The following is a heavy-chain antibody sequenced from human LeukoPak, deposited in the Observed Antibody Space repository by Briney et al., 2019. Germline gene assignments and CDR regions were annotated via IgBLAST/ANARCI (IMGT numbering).Heavy chain of an antibody. D-gene: IGHD2-2*01. CDR1: GGSISSGGYS. CDR3: ARGLASRRNWFDP. CDR2: IYHSGST. Sequence: SETLSLTRAVSGGSISSGGYSWSWIRQPPGKGLEWIGYIYHSGSTYYNPSLKSRVTISVDRSKNQFSLKLSSMTAADTAVYYCARGLASRRNWFDPWGQGTLVTVSS. J-gene: IGHJ5*02. V-gene: IGHV4-30-2*01.